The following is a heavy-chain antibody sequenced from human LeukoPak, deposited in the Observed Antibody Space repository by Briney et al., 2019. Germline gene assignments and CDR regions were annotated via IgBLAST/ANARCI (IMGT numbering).Heavy chain of an antibody. CDR3: ARLPVLSLPAGLWYFDL. CDR1: GGSISSYY. D-gene: IGHD3-22*01. J-gene: IGHJ2*01. CDR2: IYTSGST. Sequence: PSETLSLTCTVSGGSISSYYWSSIRQPAGKGLEWIGRIYTSGSTNYNPSLKSRVTMSVDTSKNQFSLKLSSVTAADTAVYYCARLPVLSLPAGLWYFDLWGRGTLVTVSS. V-gene: IGHV4-4*07.